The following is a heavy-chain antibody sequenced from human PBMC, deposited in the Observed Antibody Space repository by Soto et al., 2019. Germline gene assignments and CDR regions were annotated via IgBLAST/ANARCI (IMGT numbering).Heavy chain of an antibody. CDR1: GFTFSSYA. J-gene: IGHJ4*02. CDR2: ISGSGGST. D-gene: IGHD6-13*01. V-gene: IGHV3-23*01. CDR3: AKDFSSWHHNYDY. Sequence: EVQLLESGGGLVQPGGSLRLSCAASGFTFSSYAMSWVRQAPGKGLERVSAISGSGGSTYYADSVKGRFTISRDNSKNTLYLQMNSLRAEDTAVYYCAKDFSSWHHNYDYWGQGTLVTVSS.